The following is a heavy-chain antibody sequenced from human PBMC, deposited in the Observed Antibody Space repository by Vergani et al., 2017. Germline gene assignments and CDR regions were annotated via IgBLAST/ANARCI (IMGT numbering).Heavy chain of an antibody. D-gene: IGHD2/OR15-2a*01. Sequence: EVQLVESGGGLVKPGGSLRLSCAASGFSFSSYSMNWVRQAPGKGLEWVASISGSSSYVFYRDSVECRFTITRDNAKKSVYLQMNSLRAEDTAVYFCANSVIAGNVGVAYFGMDVWGRGTTVTVSS. CDR3: ANSVIAGNVGVAYFGMDV. J-gene: IGHJ6*02. V-gene: IGHV3-21*02. CDR1: GFSFSSYS. CDR2: ISGSSSYV.